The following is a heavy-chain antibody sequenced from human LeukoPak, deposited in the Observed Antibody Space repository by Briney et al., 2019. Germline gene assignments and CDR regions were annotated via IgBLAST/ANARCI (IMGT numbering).Heavy chain of an antibody. V-gene: IGHV4-59*08. D-gene: IGHD5-18*01. CDR2: IFYGGST. CDR3: ARQMNTDMVKAHFDY. J-gene: IGHJ4*02. Sequence: PSETLSLTCTVSGGSINNYYWSWIRQPPGKGLEWIAYIFYGGSTNYNPYLKSRVTISADASKNQFSLNLSSVTAADTAVYYRARQMNTDMVKAHFDYWGQGTLVTVSS. CDR1: GGSINNYY.